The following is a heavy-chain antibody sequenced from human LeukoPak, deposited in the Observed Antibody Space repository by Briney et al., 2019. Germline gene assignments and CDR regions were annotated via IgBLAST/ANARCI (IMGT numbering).Heavy chain of an antibody. V-gene: IGHV3-48*03. Sequence: GGSLRLSCAASGFTFSSYEMNWVRQAPGKGLEWVSYISTSGNNIHYADSVKGRFTISRDNARNSLYLQMDSLRVEDTAVYYCARSLHVVATNDAFDIWGQGTMVIVSS. D-gene: IGHD5-12*01. CDR3: ARSLHVVATNDAFDI. CDR1: GFTFSSYE. J-gene: IGHJ3*02. CDR2: ISTSGNNI.